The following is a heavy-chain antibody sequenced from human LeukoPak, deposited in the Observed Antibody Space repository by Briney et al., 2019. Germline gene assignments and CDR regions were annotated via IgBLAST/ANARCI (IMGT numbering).Heavy chain of an antibody. V-gene: IGHV3-53*05. D-gene: IGHD5-18*01. CDR2: IYSGGST. Sequence: GGSLRLSCAASGFTVSSNYMSWVRQAPGKGLEWVSVIYSGGSTYYADSVKGRFTISRDNSKNTLYLQMNSLRAEDTAVYYCARDLQYRYGYLGSLYYYGMEGWGQGTTVTVS. CDR3: ARDLQYRYGYLGSLYYYGMEG. J-gene: IGHJ6*02. CDR1: GFTVSSNY.